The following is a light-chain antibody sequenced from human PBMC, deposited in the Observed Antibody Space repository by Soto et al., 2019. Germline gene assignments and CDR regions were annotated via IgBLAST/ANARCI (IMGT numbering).Light chain of an antibody. CDR1: QSSSTY. CDR2: EAS. Sequence: DIQMTQSPSSLSASVGDRVTVTCRASQSSSTYLNWYQQKPGKAPKLLIFEASRLQSGVPSRFTGSGSGTDFTLTISSLQPADFAIYYCQQSYNTPYTFGQGTKLEIK. CDR3: QQSYNTPYT. J-gene: IGKJ2*01. V-gene: IGKV1-39*01.